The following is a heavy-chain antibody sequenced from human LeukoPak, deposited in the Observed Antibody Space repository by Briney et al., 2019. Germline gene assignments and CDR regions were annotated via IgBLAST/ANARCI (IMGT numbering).Heavy chain of an antibody. Sequence: GGSLRLSCAASGFTFSSYAMSWVRQAPGKGLEWVSAISGSGGSTYYADSVKGRFTISRDNSKNTLYLQVNSLRAEDTAVYYCAKDLQGEDFWSGHPFDYWGQGTLVTVSA. CDR1: GFTFSSYA. V-gene: IGHV3-23*01. J-gene: IGHJ4*02. D-gene: IGHD3-3*01. CDR2: ISGSGGST. CDR3: AKDLQGEDFWSGHPFDY.